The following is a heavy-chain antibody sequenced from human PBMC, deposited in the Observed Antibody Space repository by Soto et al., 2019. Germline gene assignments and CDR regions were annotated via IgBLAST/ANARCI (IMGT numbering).Heavy chain of an antibody. V-gene: IGHV4-4*02. J-gene: IGHJ4*02. CDR2: IYHTGST. CDR1: GDSISSSNW. CDR3: ARGYGRNFDY. Sequence: SETLSLTCVVSGDSISSSNWWSWVRQPPGKGLEWIGKIYHTGSTNYNPSLKSQVTISADKSKNQFSLKLSSVTAADTAVYYCARGYGRNFDYWGQGTLVTVS. D-gene: IGHD5-18*01.